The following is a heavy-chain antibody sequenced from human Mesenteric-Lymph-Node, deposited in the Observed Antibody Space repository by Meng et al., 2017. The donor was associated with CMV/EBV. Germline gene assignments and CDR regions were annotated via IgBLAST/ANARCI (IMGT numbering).Heavy chain of an antibody. CDR1: GFSFSGHG. CDR3: AKDTAVADKDYYYYYGMDV. D-gene: IGHD6-19*01. CDR2: IGYRSSTI. J-gene: IGHJ6*02. V-gene: IGHV3-48*01. Sequence: GGSLRLSCATSGFSFSGHGMNWVRQAPGKGLEWVSYIGYRSSTIYYADSVKGRFTISRDNSKNTLFVQMNSLRVEDTAVYYCAKDTAVADKDYYYYYGMDVWGQGTTVTVSS.